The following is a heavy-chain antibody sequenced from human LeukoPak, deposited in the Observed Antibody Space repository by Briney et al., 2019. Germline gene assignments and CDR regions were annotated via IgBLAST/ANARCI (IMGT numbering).Heavy chain of an antibody. J-gene: IGHJ4*02. CDR2: IYHSGST. Sequence: SETLSLTCTVSGGSISSYYWSWIRQPPGKGLEWIGYIYHSGSTYYNPSLKSRVTISVDRSKNQFSLKLSSVTAADTAVYYCARWAGSWTARWYDYWGQGTLVTVSS. CDR3: ARWAGSWTARWYDY. V-gene: IGHV4-59*01. D-gene: IGHD6-13*01. CDR1: GGSISSYY.